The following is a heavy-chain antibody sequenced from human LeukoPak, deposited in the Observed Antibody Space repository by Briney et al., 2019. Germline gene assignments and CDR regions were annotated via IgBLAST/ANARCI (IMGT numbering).Heavy chain of an antibody. CDR3: ARHVSVAVTNFFDY. Sequence: ASETLSLTCTVPGGSISSYYWSWIRQPPGKGLEWIGYIYYSGSTNYNPSLKSRVTVSVDTSKNQFSLRLSSVTAADTAVYYCARHVSVAVTNFFDYWGQGTLVTVSS. V-gene: IGHV4-59*08. D-gene: IGHD6-19*01. CDR2: IYYSGST. J-gene: IGHJ4*02. CDR1: GGSISSYY.